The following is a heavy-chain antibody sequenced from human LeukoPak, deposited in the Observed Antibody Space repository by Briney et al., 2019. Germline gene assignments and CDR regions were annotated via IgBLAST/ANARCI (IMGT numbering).Heavy chain of an antibody. CDR2: IKQDGSEK. CDR3: ARDPSGYFLVEADY. J-gene: IGHJ4*02. CDR1: GFTFSSYW. V-gene: IGHV3-7*01. D-gene: IGHD3-22*01. Sequence: GGSLRLSCAASGFTFSSYWMSWVRQAPGKGLEWVANIKQDGSEKYYVDSVKGRFTISRDNAKNSLYLQMNSLRAEDTAVYYCARDPSGYFLVEADYWGQGTLVTVSS.